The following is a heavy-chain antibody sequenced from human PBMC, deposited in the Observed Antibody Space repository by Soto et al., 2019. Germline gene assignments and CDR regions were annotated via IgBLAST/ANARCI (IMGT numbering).Heavy chain of an antibody. CDR3: ARAGPYGDYVAYYYGMDV. CDR2: IWYDGSNK. D-gene: IGHD4-17*01. Sequence: QVQLVESGRGVVQPGRSLRLSCAAAGLTFSSYGMHWVRQAPGKGLEWVAVIWYDGSNKYYADSVKGRFTISRDNSKNTLYLQMNSLRAEDTAVYYCARAGPYGDYVAYYYGMDVWGQGTTVTVSS. J-gene: IGHJ6*02. CDR1: GLTFSSYG. V-gene: IGHV3-33*01.